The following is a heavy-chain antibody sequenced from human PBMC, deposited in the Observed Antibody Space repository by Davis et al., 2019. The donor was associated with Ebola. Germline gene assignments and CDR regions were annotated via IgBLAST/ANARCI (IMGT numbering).Heavy chain of an antibody. CDR1: GFIFSSYG. CDR2: MSGSGGKT. V-gene: IGHV3-23*01. D-gene: IGHD1-1*01. J-gene: IGHJ5*02. CDR3: AGDPNWESGS. Sequence: PGGSLRLSCASSGFIFSSYGMSWVRQAQGKGPEWVSSMSGSGGKTYYADSVKGRFTITRDNAKNTLYLQMNSLRAEDTAVYYCAGDPNWESGSWGQGTLVSVSS.